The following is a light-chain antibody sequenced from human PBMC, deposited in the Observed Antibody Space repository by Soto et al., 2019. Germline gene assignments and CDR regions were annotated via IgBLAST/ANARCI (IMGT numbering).Light chain of an antibody. CDR2: LAS. CDR3: MQPLDLPVT. J-gene: IGKJ5*01. Sequence: LTQLPLSLSFTTGEPTSISCRSSQSLLHTNAYHYLDWYLQKPGQSPQLLIYLASYRASGVPDRFSGSGSGTEFTLRISRVEAEDVGVYYCMQPLDLPVTFGQGTRLEI. CDR1: QSLLHTNAYHY. V-gene: IGKV2-28*01.